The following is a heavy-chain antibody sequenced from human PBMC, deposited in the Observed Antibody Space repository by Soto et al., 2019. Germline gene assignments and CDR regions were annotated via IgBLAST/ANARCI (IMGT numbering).Heavy chain of an antibody. CDR2: IWYDGSNK. CDR3: ARGTGVVDAFDI. D-gene: IGHD2-15*01. CDR1: GFTFSSYG. V-gene: IGHV3-33*01. Sequence: GGSLRLSCAASGFTFSSYGMHWVRQAPGKGLEWVAVIWYDGSNKYYADSVKGRFTISRDNSKNTLYLQMNSLRAEDTAVYYCARGTGVVDAFDIWGQGTMVTVSS. J-gene: IGHJ3*02.